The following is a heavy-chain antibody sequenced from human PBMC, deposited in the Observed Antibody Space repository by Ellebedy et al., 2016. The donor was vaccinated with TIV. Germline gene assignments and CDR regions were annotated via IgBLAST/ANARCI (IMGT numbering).Heavy chain of an antibody. CDR1: GASFSSYY. CDR2: INYSGNT. V-gene: IGHV4-59*08. D-gene: IGHD3-10*01. CDR3: ARRGRGGYEQFDL. Sequence: MPSETLSLTCAVSGASFSSYYWTWLLQPPGRALEFIGFINYSGNTYYNPSMKSRVTMSLDTSRRQISLNLTSVTVADTAVYYCARRGRGGYEQFDLWGQGTLGAVSS. J-gene: IGHJ5*02.